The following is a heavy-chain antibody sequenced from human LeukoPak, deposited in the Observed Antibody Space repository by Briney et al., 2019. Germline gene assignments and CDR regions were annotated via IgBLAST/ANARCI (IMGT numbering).Heavy chain of an antibody. Sequence: PSETLSLTCTVSGGSISSYYWSWIRQPPGKGLEWIGYIYYSGSTNYNPSLKSRVTISVDTSKNQFSLKLSSVTAADTAVYYCARHYYDSSGNFDYWGQGTLATVSS. D-gene: IGHD3-22*01. J-gene: IGHJ4*02. V-gene: IGHV4-59*01. CDR2: IYYSGST. CDR3: ARHYYDSSGNFDY. CDR1: GGSISSYY.